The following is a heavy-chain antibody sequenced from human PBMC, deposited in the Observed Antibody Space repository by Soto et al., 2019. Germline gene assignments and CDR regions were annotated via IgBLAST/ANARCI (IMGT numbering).Heavy chain of an antibody. D-gene: IGHD4-4*01. V-gene: IGHV4-59*01. Sequence: SETLSLTCTGSGGSISSYYWSWIRQPPGKGLEWIGYIYYSGSTNYNPSLKSRVTISVDTSKNQFSLKLSSVTAADTAVYYCARGDDYSNYDFDYWGQGTLVTVSS. CDR1: GGSISSYY. J-gene: IGHJ4*02. CDR3: ARGDDYSNYDFDY. CDR2: IYYSGST.